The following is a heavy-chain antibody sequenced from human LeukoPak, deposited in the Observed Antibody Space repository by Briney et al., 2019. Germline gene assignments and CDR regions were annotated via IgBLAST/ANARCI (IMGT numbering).Heavy chain of an antibody. CDR3: ARGKEIAVAGTDY. J-gene: IGHJ4*02. D-gene: IGHD6-19*01. CDR2: ISSSSSTI. V-gene: IGHV3-48*01. CDR1: GFTFSSYS. Sequence: AGGSLRLSCAASGFTFSSYSMNWVRQAPGKGLEWVSYISSSSSTIYYADSVEGRFTISRDNAKKSLYLQMNSLRAEDTAVYYCARGKEIAVAGTDYWGQGTLVTVSS.